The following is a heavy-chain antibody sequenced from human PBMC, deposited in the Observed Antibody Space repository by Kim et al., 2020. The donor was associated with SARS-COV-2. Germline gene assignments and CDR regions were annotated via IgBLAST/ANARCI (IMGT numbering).Heavy chain of an antibody. CDR2: ISSSGSTI. J-gene: IGHJ4*02. V-gene: IGHV3-48*03. CDR3: ARGEIGYSSGWYCYFDY. Sequence: GGSLRLSCAASGFTFSSYEMNWVRQAPGKGLEWVSYISSSGSTIYYADSVKGRFTISRDNAKNSLYLQMNSLRAEDTAVYYCARGEIGYSSGWYCYFDYWGQGTLVTVSS. D-gene: IGHD6-19*01. CDR1: GFTFSSYE.